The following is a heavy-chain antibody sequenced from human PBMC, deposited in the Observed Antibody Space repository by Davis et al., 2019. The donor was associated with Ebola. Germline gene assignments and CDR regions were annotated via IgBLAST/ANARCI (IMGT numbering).Heavy chain of an antibody. CDR3: AREACSSISCYTYYFDY. D-gene: IGHD2-2*02. V-gene: IGHV3-48*04. J-gene: IGHJ4*02. Sequence: GESLKISCTASGFTFSSYAMSWVRQAPGKGLEWVSIIRGDGGTIYYADSVKGRFTISRDNAKNSLYLQMNSLKAEDTAVYYCAREACSSISCYTYYFDYWGQGTLVTVSS. CDR1: GFTFSSYA. CDR2: IRGDGGTI.